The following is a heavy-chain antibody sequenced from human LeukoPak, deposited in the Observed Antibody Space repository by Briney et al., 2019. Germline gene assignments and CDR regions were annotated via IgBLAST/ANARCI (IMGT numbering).Heavy chain of an antibody. CDR3: AKEGDDYVLDH. CDR2: ISYDGSNA. D-gene: IGHD4-17*01. CDR1: GFSFSDYG. J-gene: IGHJ4*02. Sequence: GGSLRLSCAASGFSFSDYGMHWVRQVPGKGLEWVAIISYDGSNAYYADSMKGRFTISRDNSKNTVSLQIINMRREDTALYYYAKEGDDYVLDHWGQGTLVTVSA. V-gene: IGHV3-30*18.